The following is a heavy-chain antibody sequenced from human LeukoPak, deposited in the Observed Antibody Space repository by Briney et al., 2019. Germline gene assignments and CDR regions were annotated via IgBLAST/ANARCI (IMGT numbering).Heavy chain of an antibody. V-gene: IGHV3-48*01. J-gene: IGHJ3*02. D-gene: IGHD6-19*01. CDR3: ARGVAGTFGAFDI. CDR2: ISSSSSTI. CDR1: GFTFSNYA. Sequence: GGSLRLSCAASGFTFSNYAMNWVRQAPGKGLEWVSYISSSSSTIYYADSVKGRFTISRDNAKNSLYLQMNSLRAEDTAVYYCARGVAGTFGAFDIWGQGTMVTVSS.